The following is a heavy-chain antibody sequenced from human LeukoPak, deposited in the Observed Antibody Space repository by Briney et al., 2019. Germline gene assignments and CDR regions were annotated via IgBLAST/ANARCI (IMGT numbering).Heavy chain of an antibody. CDR2: IRYDGSNK. V-gene: IGHV3-30*02. CDR3: ARDWGSYYGSGSPWDY. D-gene: IGHD3-10*01. CDR1: GFTFSSYG. J-gene: IGHJ4*02. Sequence: GGSLRLSCAASGFTFSSYGMHWVRQAPGKGLEWVAFIRYDGSNKYYADSVKGRFTISRDNAKNSLYLQMNSLRAEDTAVYYCARDWGSYYGSGSPWDYWGQGTLVTVSS.